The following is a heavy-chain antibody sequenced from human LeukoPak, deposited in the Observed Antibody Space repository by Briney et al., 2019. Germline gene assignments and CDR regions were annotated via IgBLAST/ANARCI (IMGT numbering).Heavy chain of an antibody. D-gene: IGHD1/OR15-1a*01. CDR2: VSGDGYDI. CDR1: GFSFSDNY. Sequence: GGSLRLSCATSGFSFSDNYMSWVRQAPGKGLQWLSYVSGDGYDINYADSVKGRFTVARDNAKDALYLQMNSLGVEDTAIYYCATKAREAPEWGQGTLVTVSS. J-gene: IGHJ4*02. CDR3: ATKAREAPE. V-gene: IGHV3-11*01.